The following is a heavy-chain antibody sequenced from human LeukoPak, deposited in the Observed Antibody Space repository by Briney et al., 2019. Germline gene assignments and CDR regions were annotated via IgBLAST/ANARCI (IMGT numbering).Heavy chain of an antibody. CDR1: GFTFSSYW. Sequence: GGSLRLSCAASGFTFSSYWMSWVRQAPGKGLEWVSAISGNGGSTYYADSVKGRFTISRDNAKNSLYLQMNSLRAEDTAVYYCARDHSGYDQGGYYYYYYMDVWGKGTTVTVSS. CDR2: ISGNGGST. D-gene: IGHD5-12*01. J-gene: IGHJ6*03. V-gene: IGHV3-21*01. CDR3: ARDHSGYDQGGYYYYYYMDV.